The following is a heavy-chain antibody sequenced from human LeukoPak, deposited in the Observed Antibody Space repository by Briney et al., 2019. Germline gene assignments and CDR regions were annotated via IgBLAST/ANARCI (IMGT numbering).Heavy chain of an antibody. J-gene: IGHJ4*02. V-gene: IGHV1-8*01. CDR3: ARGRYYDSSGKFDY. D-gene: IGHD3-22*01. CDR1: GYTFTSYD. Sequence: ASVKVSCKASGYTFTSYDINWVRQATGQGLEWMGWMNPNIGNTGYAQKFQGRVTMTRNTSISTAYMELSSLRSEDTAVYYCARGRYYDSSGKFDYWGQGTLVTVSS. CDR2: MNPNIGNT.